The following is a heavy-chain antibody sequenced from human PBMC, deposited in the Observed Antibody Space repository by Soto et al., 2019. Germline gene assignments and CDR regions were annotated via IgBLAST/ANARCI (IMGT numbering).Heavy chain of an antibody. CDR3: ARDDDYPDNGFDY. Sequence: QVQLVESGGGVVQPGTSLRLSCAASGFTFSRHGMHWVRQTPGKGLEWLVVILNDASGHWYADSVKGRFTISRDNFENTLYLQMNGLRLEDTAMYYCARDDDYPDNGFDYWGQGTLVTVSS. J-gene: IGHJ4*02. CDR2: ILNDASGH. D-gene: IGHD4-17*01. CDR1: GFTFSRHG. V-gene: IGHV3-33*01.